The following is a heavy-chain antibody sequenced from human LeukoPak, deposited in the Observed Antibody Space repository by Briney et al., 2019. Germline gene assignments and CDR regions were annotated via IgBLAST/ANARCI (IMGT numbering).Heavy chain of an antibody. CDR3: ARVKSSSWYGGVDY. CDR2: IYTSGST. V-gene: IGHV4-61*02. J-gene: IGHJ4*02. CDR1: GGSISSGSYY. D-gene: IGHD6-13*01. Sequence: SETLSLTCTVSGGSISSGSYYWSWIRQPAGKGLEWIGRIYTSGSTNYNPSLKSRVTISVDTSKNQFSLKLSSVTAADTAVYYCARVKSSSWYGGVDYWGQGTLVTVSS.